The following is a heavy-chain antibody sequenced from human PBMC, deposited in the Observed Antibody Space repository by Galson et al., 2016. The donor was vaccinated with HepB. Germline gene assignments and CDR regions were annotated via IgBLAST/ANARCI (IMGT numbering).Heavy chain of an antibody. Sequence: SLRLSCAASGFRFSDYAIHWVRQAPGKGLDWVAVISYDGEIETYADSVKGRFTISRDDSKNTVYLQLSSLRAEDTAVYYCTRSGGPLGTYMVVDHFDYWGQGTLVTVSS. CDR1: GFRFSDYA. J-gene: IGHJ4*02. V-gene: IGHV3-30*04. CDR3: TRSGGPLGTYMVVDHFDY. D-gene: IGHD5-18*01. CDR2: ISYDGEIE.